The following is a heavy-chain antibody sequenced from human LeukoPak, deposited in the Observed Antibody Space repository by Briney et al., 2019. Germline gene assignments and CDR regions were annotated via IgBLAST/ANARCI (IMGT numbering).Heavy chain of an antibody. V-gene: IGHV3-7*01. CDR3: ARDQSGSYSGDLFDF. D-gene: IGHD1-26*01. CDR1: GFTFSSYW. Sequence: PGGSLRLSCAASGFTFSSYWMSWVRQAPGKGLEWVANIKQDGSEKYYVDSVKGRFTISRDNAKNSLYLQMNSLRAEDTAVYYCARDQSGSYSGDLFDFWGQGTMVTVSS. J-gene: IGHJ3*01. CDR2: IKQDGSEK.